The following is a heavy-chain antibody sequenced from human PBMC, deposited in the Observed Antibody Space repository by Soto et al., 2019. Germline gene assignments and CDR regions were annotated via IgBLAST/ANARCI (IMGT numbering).Heavy chain of an antibody. D-gene: IGHD3-10*01. CDR2: INPNSGGT. CDR3: ARDGPPMVRALNYSYGMDV. Sequence: GASVKVSCKASGYTFTGYYMHWVRQAPGQGLEWMGWINPNSGGTNYAQKFQGRVTMTRDTSISTAYMELSRLRSDDTAVYYCARDGPPMVRALNYSYGMDVWGQGTTVTVSS. CDR1: GYTFTGYY. V-gene: IGHV1-2*02. J-gene: IGHJ6*02.